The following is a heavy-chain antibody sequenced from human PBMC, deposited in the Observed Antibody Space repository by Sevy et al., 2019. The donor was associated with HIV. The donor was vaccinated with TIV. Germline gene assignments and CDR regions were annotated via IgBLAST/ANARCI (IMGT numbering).Heavy chain of an antibody. CDR1: GFTFSSAW. V-gene: IGHV3-15*01. CDR2: IKSEIDGGAI. D-gene: IGHD5-12*01. Sequence: GGSLRLSCAASGFTFSSAWMSWVRQAPGKGLEWVGRIKSEIDGGAIDYAAPVKGRFSISREDSKNTVFLQMKVLKTEDTAVYYGITDPGYRGYDEEVINYYYYGMDVWGQGTTVTVSS. J-gene: IGHJ6*02. CDR3: ITDPGYRGYDEEVINYYYYGMDV.